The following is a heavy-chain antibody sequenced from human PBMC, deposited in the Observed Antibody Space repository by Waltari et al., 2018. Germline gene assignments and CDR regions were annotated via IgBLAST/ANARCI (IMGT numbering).Heavy chain of an antibody. D-gene: IGHD3-22*01. CDR3: AHVRYYYDSSGYHNWFDP. J-gene: IGHJ5*02. V-gene: IGHV2-5*01. Sequence: QITLKESGPTLVKPTQTLTLTCTFSGFSLSTSGVGVGWIRQPPGNALEWLALIYWNDDKRYSPSLKRRLTITTDTSNNQVVLTMTNMDPVDTATYYCAHVRYYYDSSGYHNWFDPWGQGTLVTVSS. CDR1: GFSLSTSGVG. CDR2: IYWNDDK.